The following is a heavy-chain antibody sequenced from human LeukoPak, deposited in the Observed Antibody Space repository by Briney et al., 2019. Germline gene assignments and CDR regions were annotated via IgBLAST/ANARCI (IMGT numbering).Heavy chain of an antibody. Sequence: SETLSLTCTVSGGSISSGSYYWSWIRQPPGKGLEWIGYIYYSGSTYYNPSLKSRVTISVDTSKNQFSLKLSSVTAADTAVYYCARGGESNYYDSSGYSSPVGNYWGQGTLVTVSS. J-gene: IGHJ4*02. CDR3: ARGGESNYYDSSGYSSPVGNY. CDR1: GGSISSGSYY. D-gene: IGHD3-22*01. V-gene: IGHV4-30-4*01. CDR2: IYYSGST.